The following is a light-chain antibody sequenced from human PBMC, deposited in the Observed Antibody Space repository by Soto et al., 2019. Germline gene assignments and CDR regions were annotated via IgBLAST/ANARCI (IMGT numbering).Light chain of an antibody. J-gene: IGKJ1*01. V-gene: IGKV2-28*01. CDR2: LGS. Sequence: DIVMTQSPLSLPVTPGEPASISCRSSQSLLHSNGYNYLDWYLPKPGQSPQLLIYLGSNRASGVPDRFRGSGSGTDFTLKISRVEAEDVGVYYCMQALQPPWTFGQGTKVEIK. CDR3: MQALQPPWT. CDR1: QSLLHSNGYNY.